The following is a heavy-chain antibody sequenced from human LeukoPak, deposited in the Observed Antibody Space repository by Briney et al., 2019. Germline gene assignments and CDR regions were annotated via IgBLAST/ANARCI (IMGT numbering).Heavy chain of an antibody. Sequence: GASVKVSCKASGYTFTGYYMHWVRQAPGQGLEWMGWINPNSGGTNYAQKFQGRVTMTRDTSISTAYMELSRLRSDDTAVYYCARRYYDFRSGPNWFDPWGQGTLVTVSS. D-gene: IGHD3-3*01. CDR3: ARRYYDFRSGPNWFDP. CDR2: INPNSGGT. CDR1: GYTFTGYY. V-gene: IGHV1-2*02. J-gene: IGHJ5*02.